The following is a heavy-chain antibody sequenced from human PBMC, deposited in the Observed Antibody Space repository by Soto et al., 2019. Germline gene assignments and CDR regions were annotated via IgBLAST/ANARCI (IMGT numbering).Heavy chain of an antibody. CDR1: GDTISKSGHY. Sequence: SETLSRTCTAPGDTISKSGHYWRWIRQPPGKALELIGGIDYRGSALYNPSLGSCITMSIDTSKKFFSLKLTPVSSSDTALYYCPVLLTPYDTPGPSWFGPWCQGALVTVSS. J-gene: IGHJ5*02. CDR3: PVLLTPYDTPGPSWFGP. CDR2: IDYRGSA. D-gene: IGHD3-9*01. V-gene: IGHV4-39*02.